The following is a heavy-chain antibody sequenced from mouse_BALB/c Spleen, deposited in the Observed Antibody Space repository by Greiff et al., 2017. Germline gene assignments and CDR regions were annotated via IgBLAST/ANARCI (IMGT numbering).Heavy chain of an antibody. Sequence: QVQLQQSGPGLVAPSQSLSITCTVSGFSLTGYGVNWVRQPPGKGLEWLGMIWGDGSIDYNSALKSRLSISKDNSKSQVFLKMNSLQTDDTARYYCARDERENWDVHYAMDYWGQGTSVTVSS. CDR3: ARDERENWDVHYAMDY. D-gene: IGHD4-1*01. CDR1: GFSLTGYG. V-gene: IGHV2-6-7*01. J-gene: IGHJ4*01. CDR2: IWGDGSI.